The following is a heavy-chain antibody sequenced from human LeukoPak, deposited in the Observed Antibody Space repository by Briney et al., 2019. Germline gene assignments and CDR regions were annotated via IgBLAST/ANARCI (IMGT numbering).Heavy chain of an antibody. CDR2: ISGDGGST. Sequence: GGSLRLSCAASGFTFDDYAMHWVRHAPGKGLEWVCLISGDGGSTYYADSVKGRFTISRDNSKNSLYLQMNSLRTEDTALYYCAKVFDTAMDYFDYWGQGTLVTVSS. J-gene: IGHJ4*02. V-gene: IGHV3-43*02. D-gene: IGHD5-18*01. CDR3: AKVFDTAMDYFDY. CDR1: GFTFDDYA.